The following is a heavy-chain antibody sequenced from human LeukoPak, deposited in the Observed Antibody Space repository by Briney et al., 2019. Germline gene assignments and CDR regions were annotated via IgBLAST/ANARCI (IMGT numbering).Heavy chain of an antibody. CDR3: ARVRVVAGLRYYYYYGMDV. Sequence: GASVKVSCKASGYSFTGYYMQWVRQAPGQGLEWMGWINPNSGGTNYAQKFQGRVTMTRDTSISTAYMELSRLRSDDTAVYYCARVRVVAGLRYYYYYGMDVWGQGTTVTVSS. D-gene: IGHD2-15*01. CDR1: GYSFTGYY. J-gene: IGHJ6*02. V-gene: IGHV1-2*02. CDR2: INPNSGGT.